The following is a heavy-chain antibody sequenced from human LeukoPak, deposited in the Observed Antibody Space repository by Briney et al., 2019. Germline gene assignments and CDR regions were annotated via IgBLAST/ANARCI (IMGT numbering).Heavy chain of an antibody. D-gene: IGHD6-19*01. CDR1: GYTFTSYG. CDR3: ARDPTIAVAGPGY. Sequence: ASVKVSCKASGYTFTSYGISWVRQAPGQGLEWMGWISAYNGNTNYAQKLQGRVTMTTDTSTSTAYMDLRRLRSIDSAVYYCARDPTIAVAGPGYWGQGTLVTVSS. V-gene: IGHV1-18*01. CDR2: ISAYNGNT. J-gene: IGHJ4*02.